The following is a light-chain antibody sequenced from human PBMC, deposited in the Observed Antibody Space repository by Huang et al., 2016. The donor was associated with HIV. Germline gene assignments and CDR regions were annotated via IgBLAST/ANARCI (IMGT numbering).Light chain of an antibody. V-gene: IGKV3-15*01. CDR2: GAS. J-gene: IGKJ2*01. Sequence: EIVMTQSPATLSVSPGERATLSCRASQSVSGGLACYQQKPGQTPRLLIYGASTRAAGIPARFSGTRSGTEFTLTISSLQSEDFAVYYCQQYNKWPLTFGQGSKLEIK. CDR1: QSVSGG. CDR3: QQYNKWPLT.